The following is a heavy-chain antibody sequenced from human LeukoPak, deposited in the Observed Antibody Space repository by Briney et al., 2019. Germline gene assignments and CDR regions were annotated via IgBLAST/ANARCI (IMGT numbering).Heavy chain of an antibody. CDR2: IRKKVNRYTT. CDR1: GFTFSDHH. D-gene: IGHD3-22*01. Sequence: PGGSLRLSCAASGFTFSDHHMDWVRQAPGKGLEWVGRIRKKVNRYTTEYAASVKGRFTISRDDSKNSLYLQMNSLKTEDTAVYLCARVADSYDSDYWGQGTLVTVSS. CDR3: ARVADSYDSDY. V-gene: IGHV3-72*01. J-gene: IGHJ4*02.